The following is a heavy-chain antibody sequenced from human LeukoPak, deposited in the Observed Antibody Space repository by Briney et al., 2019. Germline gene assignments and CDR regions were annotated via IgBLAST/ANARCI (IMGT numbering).Heavy chain of an antibody. CDR1: GGSISDYY. D-gene: IGHD3-22*01. Sequence: SETLSLTCSVSGGSISDYYWAWIRQPAGKGLEWIGRIYTSGSTYYNPSLKGRVTMSLDTSKNEFSLNLSSVTAADTAVYYCARDAYYYDTGGYYMLDYWGQGTLITVSS. V-gene: IGHV4-4*07. CDR3: ARDAYYYDTGGYYMLDY. J-gene: IGHJ4*02. CDR2: IYTSGST.